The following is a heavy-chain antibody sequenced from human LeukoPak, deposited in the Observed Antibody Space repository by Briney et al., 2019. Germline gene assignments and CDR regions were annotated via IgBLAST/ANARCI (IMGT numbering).Heavy chain of an antibody. J-gene: IGHJ3*02. D-gene: IGHD3-22*01. CDR2: IIPIFGTA. CDR3: ASPDPYYDSSGYTAFDI. Sequence: ASVKVSCKASGGTFSSYAISWVRQAPGQGLEWMGGIIPIFGTANYAQKFQGRVTITADESTSTAYMELSSLRSEDTAVYYCASPDPYYDSSGYTAFDIWGQGTMVTVSS. V-gene: IGHV1-69*01. CDR1: GGTFSSYA.